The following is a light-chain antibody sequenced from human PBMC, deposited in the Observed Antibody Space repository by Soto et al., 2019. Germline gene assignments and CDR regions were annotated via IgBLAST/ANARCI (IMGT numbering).Light chain of an antibody. Sequence: QSAMTQPDSLSGSPGQSITISCTGSSSDIGGFDLVSWYQQHPGKAPKLLLYEVNKRPSGVSNRFSGSKSGNTASLTISGLQADDEAYYYFFSYVGIRNFVFGGGTKVTVL. CDR2: EVN. J-gene: IGLJ2*01. CDR1: SSDIGGFDL. CDR3: FSYVGIRNFV. V-gene: IGLV2-23*02.